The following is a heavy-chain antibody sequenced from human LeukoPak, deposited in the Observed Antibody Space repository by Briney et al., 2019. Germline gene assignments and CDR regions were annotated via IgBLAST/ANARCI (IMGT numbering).Heavy chain of an antibody. V-gene: IGHV1-46*01. D-gene: IGHD5-18*01. CDR3: ARDVDTAMVSSVYYYYGMDV. CDR2: INPSGGST. J-gene: IGHJ6*02. Sequence: ASVKVSCKASGYTFTSYYMHWVRQAPGQGLEWMGIINPSGGSTSYAQKFQGRVTMTRDTSTSTVYMEPSSLRSEDTAVYYCARDVDTAMVSSVYYYYGMDVWGQGTTVTVSS. CDR1: GYTFTSYY.